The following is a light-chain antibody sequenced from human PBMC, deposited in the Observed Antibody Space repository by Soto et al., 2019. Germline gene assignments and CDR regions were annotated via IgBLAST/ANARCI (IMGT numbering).Light chain of an antibody. Sequence: QSALTQPPSASGPPGQSVTISCTRASSDVGGYNYVSWRQQHPGKAPKLMIYEVTKRPAGVPDRFSGSKSGNSASLTVSGLEAEDEADYYCSSYAGSNNLVFGGGTKLTVL. CDR2: EVT. CDR3: SSYAGSNNLV. J-gene: IGLJ3*02. CDR1: SSDVGGYNY. V-gene: IGLV2-8*01.